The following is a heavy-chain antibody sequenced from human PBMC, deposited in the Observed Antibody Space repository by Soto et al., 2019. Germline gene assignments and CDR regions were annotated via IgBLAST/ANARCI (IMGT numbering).Heavy chain of an antibody. J-gene: IGHJ4*02. CDR2: IIPIFGTA. Sequence: SLKVSCKASGVTFSSYSISWVRQAPVQGLEWMGGIIPIFGTANYAQKFQGRVTITADKSTSTAYMELSSLRSEDTAVYYCARAGFFYDSSGSPIDYWGQGTLVTVSS. CDR1: GVTFSSYS. CDR3: ARAGFFYDSSGSPIDY. D-gene: IGHD3-22*01. V-gene: IGHV1-69*06.